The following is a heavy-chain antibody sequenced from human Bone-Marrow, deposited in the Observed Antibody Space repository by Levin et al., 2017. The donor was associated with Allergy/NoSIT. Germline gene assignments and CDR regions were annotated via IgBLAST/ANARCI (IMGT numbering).Heavy chain of an antibody. CDR2: ISASGRST. CDR1: GFTFNSYA. V-gene: IGHV3-23*01. D-gene: IGHD6-19*01. CDR3: SKVVRGSGWYSDS. Sequence: GESLKISCAASGFTFNSYAMSWVRQAPGEGLEWVSAISASGRSTYYADSVKGRFTISRDNSKNTLCLQMSVLRAEDTAVYDCSKVVRGSGWYSDSWGQGTLVAVSS. J-gene: IGHJ4*02.